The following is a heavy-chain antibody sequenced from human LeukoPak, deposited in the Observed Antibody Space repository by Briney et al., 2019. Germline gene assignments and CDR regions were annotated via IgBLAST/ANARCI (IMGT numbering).Heavy chain of an antibody. CDR1: GFTPNRHW. CDR2: IRQNGIET. Sequence: GGSLRLSCTASGFTPNRHWMSWVRQAAGKGLEWVATIRQNGIETHYVDSVKGRFIISRDNAKNSLYLQMNSLRAEDTAVYYCARGGDPDYWGQGTLVTVSS. D-gene: IGHD2-21*02. J-gene: IGHJ4*02. V-gene: IGHV3-7*01. CDR3: ARGGDPDY.